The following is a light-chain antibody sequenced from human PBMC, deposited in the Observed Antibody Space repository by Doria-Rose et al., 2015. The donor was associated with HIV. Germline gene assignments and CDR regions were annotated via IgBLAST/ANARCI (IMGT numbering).Light chain of an antibody. V-gene: IGKV1-8*01. CDR1: QDISNY. CDR3: QQYYRYPPT. CDR2: AAS. J-gene: IGKJ1*01. Sequence: AIRMTQSPSSLSASTGDRVTITCRASQDISNYLAWYQQKPGKASKLLIYAASTLQSGVPSRFSGSGSGTDFTLTISYLQSEDFATYYCQQYYRYPPTFGQGTKVEVK.